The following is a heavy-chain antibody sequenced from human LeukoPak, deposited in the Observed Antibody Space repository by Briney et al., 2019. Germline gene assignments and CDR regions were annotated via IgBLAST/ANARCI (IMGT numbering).Heavy chain of an antibody. J-gene: IGHJ4*02. CDR2: IYTSGST. CDR1: GGSISSGSYY. Sequence: SETLSLTCTVSGGSISSGSYYWSWIRQPAGKGLEWIGRIYTSGSTNYNPSLKSRVTISVDTSKNQFSLKLSSVTAADTAVYYCARGAWFGEWYYFDYWGQGTLVTVSS. D-gene: IGHD3-10*01. V-gene: IGHV4-61*02. CDR3: ARGAWFGEWYYFDY.